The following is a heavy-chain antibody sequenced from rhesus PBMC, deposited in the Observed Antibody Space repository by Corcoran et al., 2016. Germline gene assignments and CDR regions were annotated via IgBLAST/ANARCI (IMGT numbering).Heavy chain of an antibody. CDR2: IYGSSGST. D-gene: IGHD1-20*01. Sequence: QVQLQESGPGLVKPSETLSLTCAVSGGSISGGYDWSWIRQPPGKGLEGIGYIYGSSGSTNYNPSLKNRVTISKDTSKNQFSLKLSSVTAADTAVYYCARRGTAVSDRFDVWGPGVLVTVSS. CDR3: ARRGTAVSDRFDV. J-gene: IGHJ5-1*01. CDR1: GGSISGGYD. V-gene: IGHV4-76*01.